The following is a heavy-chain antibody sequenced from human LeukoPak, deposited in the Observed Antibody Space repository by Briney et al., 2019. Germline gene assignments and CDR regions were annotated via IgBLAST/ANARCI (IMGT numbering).Heavy chain of an antibody. Sequence: GGSLRLSCAASGFTFSDYYMSWIRQAPGKGLEWVSHIDSSSTYTNYADSVKGRFTISRDNAKKSLYLQMNSLRADDTAVYYCARGRGISRPYYFDSWGQGTLVTVSS. CDR2: IDSSSTYT. CDR1: GFTFSDYY. CDR3: ARGRGISRPYYFDS. D-gene: IGHD6-6*01. V-gene: IGHV3-11*06. J-gene: IGHJ4*02.